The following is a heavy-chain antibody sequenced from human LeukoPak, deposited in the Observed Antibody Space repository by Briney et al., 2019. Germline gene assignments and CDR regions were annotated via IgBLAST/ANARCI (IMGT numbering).Heavy chain of an antibody. Sequence: PGESPKICCKFSGYTFANYWIGWGRQMPGKGLEWAGIFYPAESRVRYGPSFRGQVTISVDKSISTAYLQWNSLKASDSAMYYCARSSKSAFDYWGQGTLVSVSS. CDR1: GYTFANYW. CDR3: ARSSKSAFDY. J-gene: IGHJ4*02. D-gene: IGHD3-3*01. CDR2: FYPAESRV. V-gene: IGHV5-51*01.